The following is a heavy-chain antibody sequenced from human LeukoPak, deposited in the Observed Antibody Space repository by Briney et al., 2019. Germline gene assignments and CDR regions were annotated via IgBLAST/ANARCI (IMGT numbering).Heavy chain of an antibody. D-gene: IGHD3-22*01. J-gene: IGHJ3*02. CDR3: SYDSSGLVAFDI. Sequence: PGRSLRLSCASSGFTFSSYGMHWVRQAPGKGLEGVAVIWYDGSNKYYADSVKGRFTISRDNSKNTLYLQMNSLRAEDTAVYYCSYDSSGLVAFDIWGQGTMVTVSS. V-gene: IGHV3-33*01. CDR2: IWYDGSNK. CDR1: GFTFSSYG.